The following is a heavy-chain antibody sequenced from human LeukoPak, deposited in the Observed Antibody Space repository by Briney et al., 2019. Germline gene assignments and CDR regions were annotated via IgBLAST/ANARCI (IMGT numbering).Heavy chain of an antibody. CDR3: ARAYYYDSSGYDHFDY. CDR2: IVVGSGNT. V-gene: IGHV1-58*01. Sequence: SVKVSCKASGFTFTSSAVQWVRQARGQRLEWIGWIVVGSGNTNYAQKFQERVTITRDMSTSTAYVELSSLRSEDTAVYYCARAYYYDSSGYDHFDYWGQGTLVTVSS. CDR1: GFTFTSSA. D-gene: IGHD3-22*01. J-gene: IGHJ4*02.